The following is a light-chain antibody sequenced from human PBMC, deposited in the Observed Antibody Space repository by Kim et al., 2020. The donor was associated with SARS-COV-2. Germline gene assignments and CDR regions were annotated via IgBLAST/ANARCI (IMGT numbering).Light chain of an antibody. V-gene: IGKV1-5*03. CDR1: QRISTW. Sequence: DIQMTQSPSTLSASVGDRVTITCRASQRISTWLAWYQQKPGKAPKLLIYKASSLESGVPSRFSGSGSGTEFTLTVSSLQPDHFATYHCQQYNSYPWTFGQGTKVDIK. CDR2: KAS. CDR3: QQYNSYPWT. J-gene: IGKJ1*01.